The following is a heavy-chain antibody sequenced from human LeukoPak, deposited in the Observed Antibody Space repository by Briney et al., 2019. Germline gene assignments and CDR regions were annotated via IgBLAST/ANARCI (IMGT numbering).Heavy chain of an antibody. Sequence: SETLSLTCAVYGGSFSGYYWSWIRQPPGKGLEWIGEINHSGSTNYNPSLKSRVTISVDTSKNQFSLKLSSVTAADTAVYYCARGRGIAARKAKNWFDPWGQGTLVTVSS. V-gene: IGHV4-34*01. CDR2: INHSGST. CDR3: ARGRGIAARKAKNWFDP. D-gene: IGHD6-6*01. J-gene: IGHJ5*02. CDR1: GGSFSGYY.